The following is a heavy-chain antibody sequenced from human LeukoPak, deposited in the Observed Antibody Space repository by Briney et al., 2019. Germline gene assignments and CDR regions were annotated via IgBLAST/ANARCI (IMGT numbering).Heavy chain of an antibody. J-gene: IGHJ4*02. D-gene: IGHD3-10*01. CDR3: AKAVLLWFGEFRHVDY. CDR1: GFTFSSYA. Sequence: GGSLRLSCAASGFTFSSYAMSWVRQAPGKGLEWVSAISGSGGSTYYADSVEGRFTISRDNSKNTLYLQMNSLRAEDTAVYYCAKAVLLWFGEFRHVDYWGQGTLVTVSS. CDR2: ISGSGGST. V-gene: IGHV3-23*01.